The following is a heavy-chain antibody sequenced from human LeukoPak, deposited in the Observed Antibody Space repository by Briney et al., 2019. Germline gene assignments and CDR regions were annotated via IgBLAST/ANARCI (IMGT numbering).Heavy chain of an antibody. Sequence: GGSLRLSCAASGFTFSDYYMSWIRQAPGKGLEWVSYISSSGSTIYYADSVKGRSTISRDNAKNSLYLQMNSLRAEDTAVYYCARDWGVGRYYYDSSGYPPEYWGQGTLVTVSS. CDR3: ARDWGVGRYYYDSSGYPPEY. V-gene: IGHV3-11*04. CDR2: ISSSGSTI. CDR1: GFTFSDYY. J-gene: IGHJ4*02. D-gene: IGHD3-22*01.